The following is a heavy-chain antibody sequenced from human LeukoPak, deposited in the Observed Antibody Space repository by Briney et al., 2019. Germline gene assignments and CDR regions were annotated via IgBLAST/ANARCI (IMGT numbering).Heavy chain of an antibody. J-gene: IGHJ3*02. D-gene: IGHD2-15*01. CDR3: ARDMEGFEALLGYCSGGSCYSIDAFDI. CDR1: GYTFTGYY. V-gene: IGHV1-2*02. Sequence: ASVKVSCKASGYTFTGYYMHWVRQAPGQGLEWMGWINPNSGGTNYAQKFQGRVTMTRDTSISTAYMELSRLRSDDTAVYYCARDMEGFEALLGYCSGGSCYSIDAFDIWGQGTMVTVSS. CDR2: INPNSGGT.